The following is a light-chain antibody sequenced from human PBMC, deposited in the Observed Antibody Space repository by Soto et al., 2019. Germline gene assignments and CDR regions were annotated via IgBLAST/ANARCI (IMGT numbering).Light chain of an antibody. CDR1: SSDVGGYNR. J-gene: IGLJ1*01. V-gene: IGLV2-14*01. Sequence: QSALTKPASVSGSPGQSITISCTGTSSDVGGYNRVSWYQQHPGKAPKLMIYDVTMRPSGVSNRFSGSKSGNTASLTISGLQAEDDAEYFCSSYTTSSTLEGVFGTGTKLTVL. CDR3: SSYTTSSTLEGV. CDR2: DVT.